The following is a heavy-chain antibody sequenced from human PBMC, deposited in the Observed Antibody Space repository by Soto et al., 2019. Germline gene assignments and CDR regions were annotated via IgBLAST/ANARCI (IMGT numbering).Heavy chain of an antibody. J-gene: IGHJ6*02. CDR2: INHSGST. CDR3: AGGYCSSTSCYGGMDV. V-gene: IGHV4-34*01. Sequence: QVQLQQWGAGLLKPSETLSLTCAVYGGSFSGYYWSWIRQPPGKGLEWIGEINHSGSTNYNPSLKSRVTISVDTSKNQFSLKLSSVTAADTAVYYCAGGYCSSTSCYGGMDVWGQGTTVTVSS. CDR1: GGSFSGYY. D-gene: IGHD2-2*01.